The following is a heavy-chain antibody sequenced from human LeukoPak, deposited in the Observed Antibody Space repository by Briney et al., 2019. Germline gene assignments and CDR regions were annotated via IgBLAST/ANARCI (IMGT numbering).Heavy chain of an antibody. Sequence: GSLRLSCAASGFTFSSYAMSWVRQAPGKGLEWVSAISGSGGSTYYADSVKGRFTISRDNSKNTLYLQMNSLRAEDTAVYYCARAPASGSGGDCYSCYFDYWGQGTLVTVSS. CDR1: GFTFSSYA. CDR3: ARAPASGSGGDCYSCYFDY. D-gene: IGHD2-21*02. J-gene: IGHJ4*02. V-gene: IGHV3-23*01. CDR2: ISGSGGST.